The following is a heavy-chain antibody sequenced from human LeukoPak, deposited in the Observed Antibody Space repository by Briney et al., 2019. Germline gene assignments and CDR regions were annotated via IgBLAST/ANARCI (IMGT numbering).Heavy chain of an antibody. J-gene: IGHJ4*02. V-gene: IGHV4-34*01. CDR1: GGSFSDYY. Sequence: PSETLSLTCAVYGGSFSDYYWNWIRQPPGKGLEWIGEIYHSGSTNYNPSLKSRVTISVDTSKNQFSLKLSSVTAADTAVYYCARLCGGDCYSDYWGQGTLVTVSS. CDR2: IYHSGST. D-gene: IGHD2-21*02. CDR3: ARLCGGDCYSDY.